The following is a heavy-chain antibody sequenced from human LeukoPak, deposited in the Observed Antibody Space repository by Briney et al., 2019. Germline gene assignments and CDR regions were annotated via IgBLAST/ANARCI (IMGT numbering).Heavy chain of an antibody. J-gene: IGHJ4*02. CDR3: ARQGVGYCSSTSCYPRVPTPFDY. D-gene: IGHD2-2*01. CDR2: IYYSGST. CDR1: GGSISSSSYY. V-gene: IGHV4-39*01. Sequence: SETLSLTCTVSGGSISSSSYYWGWIRQPPGKGLEWIGSIYYSGSTYYNPSLKSRVTISVDTSKNQFSLKLSSVTAADTAVYYCARQGVGYCSSTSCYPRVPTPFDYWGQGTLVTVSS.